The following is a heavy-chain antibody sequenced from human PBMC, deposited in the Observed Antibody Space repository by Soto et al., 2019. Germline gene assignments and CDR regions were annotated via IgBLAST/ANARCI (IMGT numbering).Heavy chain of an antibody. J-gene: IGHJ2*01. CDR1: GYTFMNYA. D-gene: IGHD2-15*01. V-gene: IGHV1-18*01. CDR3: ARCYCSVGSCYTCWHFDL. CDR2: ISPSTGNT. Sequence: QVQLVQSGAEVKEPGASVKLSCQASGYTFMNYAISWVRQAPGQGLEWMGWISPSTGNTDQAQNFQGRVTMTLDTFPNTANMELRTLRSDDSAVYYCARCYCSVGSCYTCWHFDLWGRGTLVTVSS.